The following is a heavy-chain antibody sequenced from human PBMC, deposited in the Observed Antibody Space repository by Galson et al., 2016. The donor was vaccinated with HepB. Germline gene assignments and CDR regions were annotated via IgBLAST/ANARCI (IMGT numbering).Heavy chain of an antibody. V-gene: IGHV4-34*01. CDR3: ARGGYSPMDV. Sequence: SETLSLTCAVSDESFSSYYWTWIRQPPGKGLEWIGDINHSGTTNYNPSLKSRVTISVGTSNNQFSLKLSSVTAADTAVYYCARGGYSPMDVWGQGTTVTVSS. D-gene: IGHD2-15*01. CDR1: DESFSSYY. J-gene: IGHJ6*02. CDR2: INHSGTT.